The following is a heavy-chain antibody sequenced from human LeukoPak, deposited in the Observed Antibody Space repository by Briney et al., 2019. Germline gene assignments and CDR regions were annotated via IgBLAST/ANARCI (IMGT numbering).Heavy chain of an antibody. V-gene: IGHV1-69*01. CDR1: GGTFSNYA. D-gene: IGHD3-10*01. CDR2: IIPIFGTA. Sequence: SVNVSCKASGGTFSNYAISWVRQAPGQGLEWMGGIIPIFGTANYAQKFQGRVTITADESTSAAYMKLSSLRSEDTAVYYCARGSQRTPNYYGSLDYDYWGQGTLVTVSS. CDR3: ARGSQRTPNYYGSLDYDY. J-gene: IGHJ4*02.